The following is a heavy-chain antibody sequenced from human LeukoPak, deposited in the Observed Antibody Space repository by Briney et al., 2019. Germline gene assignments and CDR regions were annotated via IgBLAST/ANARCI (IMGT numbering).Heavy chain of an antibody. CDR2: IKQDGSEK. CDR3: ARRTRQLVRGYYYYYGMDV. Sequence: GGSLRLSCAASGFTFGSYWMSWVRQAPGKGLEWVANIKQDGSEKYYVDSVKGRFTISRDNAKNSLYLQMNSLRAEDTAVYYCARRTRQLVRGYYYYYGMDVWGQGTTVTVSS. J-gene: IGHJ6*02. CDR1: GFTFGSYW. V-gene: IGHV3-7*05. D-gene: IGHD6-6*01.